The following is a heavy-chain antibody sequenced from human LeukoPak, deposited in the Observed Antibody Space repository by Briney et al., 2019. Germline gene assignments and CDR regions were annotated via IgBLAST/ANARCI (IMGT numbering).Heavy chain of an antibody. CDR2: INHSGRT. CDR3: ARNPITIFDY. J-gene: IGHJ4*02. Sequence: PSETLSLTCAVYGGSFSGYYWNWIRQPPGKGLGWIGEINHSGRTNYNPSLKSRVTISVDTSKNQFSLKLSSVTAADTAVYYCARNPITIFDYWGQGTLVTVSS. V-gene: IGHV4-34*01. D-gene: IGHD3-3*01. CDR1: GGSFSGYY.